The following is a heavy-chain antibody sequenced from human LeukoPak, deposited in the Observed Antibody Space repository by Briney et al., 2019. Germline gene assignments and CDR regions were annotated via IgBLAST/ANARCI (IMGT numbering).Heavy chain of an antibody. Sequence: ASVKVSCKAPGYTFTSNYIHWVRQAPGQGLEWMGMIYPRDGSTSYAQKFQGRVTVTRDTSTSTVHMELSGLRSEDTAVYYCARDQEGFDYWGQGTLVTVSS. CDR2: IYPRDGST. CDR1: GYTFTSNY. V-gene: IGHV1-46*01. J-gene: IGHJ4*02. CDR3: ARDQEGFDY.